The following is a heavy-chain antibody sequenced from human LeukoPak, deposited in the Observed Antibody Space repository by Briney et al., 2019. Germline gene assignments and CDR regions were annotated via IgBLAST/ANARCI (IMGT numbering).Heavy chain of an antibody. J-gene: IGHJ4*02. CDR3: ARGRYYLDS. Sequence: GGSLRLSCVASKFTFSSYSMNWVRQAPGKGLEWVSSISSGSSYIYYADSVKGRFTISRDNAKNTLYLQMSSLRAEDTAVYFCARGRYYLDSWGQGTLVTVSS. V-gene: IGHV3-21*01. CDR2: ISSGSSYI. CDR1: KFTFSSYS.